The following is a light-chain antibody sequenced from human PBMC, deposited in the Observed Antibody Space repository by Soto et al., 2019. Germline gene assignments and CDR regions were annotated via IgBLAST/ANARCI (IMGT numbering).Light chain of an antibody. V-gene: IGLV2-8*01. CDR1: SSDVGGNNY. J-gene: IGLJ1*01. CDR3: TSCAGLSFV. Sequence: QSVLTQPPSASGSPGQSVTISCTGTSSDVGGNNYVSWYQHHPGKAPKLMIFEVYKRPSGVPDRFSGSKSANTASLTVSGLQAEDEADYYCTSCAGLSFVFGTGTKVTVL. CDR2: EVY.